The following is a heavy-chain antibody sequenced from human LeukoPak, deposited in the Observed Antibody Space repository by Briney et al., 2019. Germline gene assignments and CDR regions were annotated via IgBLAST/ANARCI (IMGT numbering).Heavy chain of an antibody. V-gene: IGHV1-18*01. CDR1: GGTFSSYA. D-gene: IGHD6-13*01. Sequence: GSSVKVSCKASGGTFSSYAISWVRQAPGQGLEWMGWISAYNGNTNYAQKLQGRVTMTTDTSTSTAYMELRSLRSDDTAVYYCARGIDIAAAGTGDYWGQGTLVTVSS. CDR2: ISAYNGNT. CDR3: ARGIDIAAAGTGDY. J-gene: IGHJ4*02.